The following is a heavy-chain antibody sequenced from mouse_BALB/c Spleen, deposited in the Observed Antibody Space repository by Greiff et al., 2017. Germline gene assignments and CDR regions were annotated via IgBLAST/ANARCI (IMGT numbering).Heavy chain of an antibody. V-gene: IGHV5-6-4*01. CDR1: GFTFSSYT. J-gene: IGHJ4*01. CDR3: TSPYDGYFYAMDY. Sequence: EVMLVESGGGLVKPGGSLKLSCAASGFTFSSYTMSWVRQTPEKRLEWVATISSGGSYTYYPDSVKGRFTISRDNAKNTLYLQMSSLKSEDTAMYYCTSPYDGYFYAMDYWGQGTSVTVSS. CDR2: ISSGGSYT. D-gene: IGHD2-3*01.